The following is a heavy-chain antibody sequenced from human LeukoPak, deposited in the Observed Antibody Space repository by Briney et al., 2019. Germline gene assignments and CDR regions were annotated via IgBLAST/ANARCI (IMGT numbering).Heavy chain of an antibody. J-gene: IGHJ6*02. D-gene: IGHD6-13*01. CDR1: GFTFSSYW. Sequence: GGSLRLSCAASGFTFSSYWMSWVRQAPGKGLEWVAVISYDGSNKYYADSVKGRFTISRDNSKNTLYLQMNSLRAEDTAVYYCARVKWIAAAGTPYYYGMDVWGQGTTVTVSS. CDR2: ISYDGSNK. CDR3: ARVKWIAAAGTPYYYGMDV. V-gene: IGHV3-30-3*01.